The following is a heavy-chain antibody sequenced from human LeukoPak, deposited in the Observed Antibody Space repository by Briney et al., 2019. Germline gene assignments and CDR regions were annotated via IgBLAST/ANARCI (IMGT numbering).Heavy chain of an antibody. CDR2: TYYRSSWYN. J-gene: IGHJ4*02. V-gene: IGHV6-1*01. Sequence: SQTLSLTCVISGDRVSSNSVAWNWIRQSPSGGLEWLGRTYYRSSWYNDYAVSVKSRITIKPDTSKNQFFLQLNSVTPEDTAAYYCARETSHFDYWGLGTLVTVSS. CDR1: GDRVSSNSVA. CDR3: ARETSHFDY.